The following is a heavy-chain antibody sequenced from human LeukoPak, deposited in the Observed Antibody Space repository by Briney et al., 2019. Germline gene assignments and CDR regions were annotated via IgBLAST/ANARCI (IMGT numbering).Heavy chain of an antibody. D-gene: IGHD3-22*01. Sequence: GGSLRLSCAASGFTFSSYAMSWVRQAPGKGLEWVSAISGSGGSTYYADSVKGRFTISRDNSKNTLYLQMKSLRAEDTAVYYCATLILGVTYYFDYWGQGTLVTVSS. J-gene: IGHJ4*02. CDR2: ISGSGGST. V-gene: IGHV3-23*01. CDR1: GFTFSSYA. CDR3: ATLILGVTYYFDY.